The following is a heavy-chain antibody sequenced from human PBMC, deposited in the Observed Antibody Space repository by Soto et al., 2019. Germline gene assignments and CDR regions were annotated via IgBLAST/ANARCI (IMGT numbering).Heavy chain of an antibody. V-gene: IGHV1-2*02. CDR1: GYTFTGYY. D-gene: IGHD5-18*01. Sequence: ASVKVSCKASGYTFTGYYMHWVRQAPGQGLEWMGWINPNSGGTNYAQKFQGRVTMTRDTSISTAYMELSRLRSDDTAVYYCARVLPGPRGYSYGHLDYCGQGTLVTVSS. CDR3: ARVLPGPRGYSYGHLDY. CDR2: INPNSGGT. J-gene: IGHJ4*02.